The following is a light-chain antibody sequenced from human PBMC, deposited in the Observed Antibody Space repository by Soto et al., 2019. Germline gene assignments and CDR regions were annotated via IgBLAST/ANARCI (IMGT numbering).Light chain of an antibody. CDR1: QSISSF. J-gene: IGKJ4*01. Sequence: DIQMTQSPSSLSASVGDRVTITCRASQSISSFLNWYQQKPGKAPNLLIYAASSLQSGVPSRFRGSGSGTDFTLTISSLQPEDFATYYCQQSYSTPLTFGGGTKVEIK. CDR3: QQSYSTPLT. V-gene: IGKV1-39*01. CDR2: AAS.